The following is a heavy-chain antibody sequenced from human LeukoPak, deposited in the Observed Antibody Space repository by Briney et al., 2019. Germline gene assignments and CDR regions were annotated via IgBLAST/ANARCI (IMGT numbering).Heavy chain of an antibody. CDR3: VRHTGGTTLDY. CDR1: GGSMSPYY. V-gene: IGHV4-59*08. CDR2: ISFSGST. D-gene: IGHD1/OR15-1a*01. Sequence: SETLSLTCTVSGGSMSPYYWSSMRQPPGRGLEWIGHISFSGSTDYYPSLKSRVTISIDTSRNQFSLKLNSVTAADTAVYYCVRHTGGTTLDYWGQGTQVTVSS. J-gene: IGHJ4*02.